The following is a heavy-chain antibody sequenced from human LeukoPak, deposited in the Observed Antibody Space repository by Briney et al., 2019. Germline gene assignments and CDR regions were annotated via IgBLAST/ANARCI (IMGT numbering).Heavy chain of an antibody. CDR2: IWYDGSNK. Sequence: GGSLRLSCAASGFTFSSYGMPWVRQAPGKGLEWVAVIWYDGSNKYYADSVKGRFTISRDNSKNTLYLQMNSLRAEDTAVYYCAKGPSAYYYDSSYWGQGTLVTVSS. CDR1: GFTFSSYG. CDR3: AKGPSAYYYDSSY. V-gene: IGHV3-30*02. D-gene: IGHD3-22*01. J-gene: IGHJ4*02.